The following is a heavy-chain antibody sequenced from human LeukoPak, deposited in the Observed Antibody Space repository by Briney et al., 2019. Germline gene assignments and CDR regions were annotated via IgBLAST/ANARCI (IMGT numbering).Heavy chain of an antibody. CDR1: GFTFSSYA. CDR2: ISSNGGST. Sequence: PGGSLRLSCAASGFTFSSYAMHWVRQAPGRGLEYVSAISSNGGSTYYANSVKGRFTISRDNSKNTLYLQMGSLRAEDMAVYYCARDSLLWFGELPWDYYMDVWGKGTTVTISS. D-gene: IGHD3-10*01. CDR3: ARDSLLWFGELPWDYYMDV. V-gene: IGHV3-64*01. J-gene: IGHJ6*03.